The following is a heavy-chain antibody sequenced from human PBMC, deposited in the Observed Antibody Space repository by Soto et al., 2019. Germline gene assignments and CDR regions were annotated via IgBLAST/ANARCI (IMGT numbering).Heavy chain of an antibody. CDR1: GYTFTSYD. V-gene: IGHV1-8*01. J-gene: IGHJ4*02. Sequence: ASVKVSCKAAGYTFTSYDINWGRQATGQGLEWMGWMNPNSGNTGYAQKFQGRVTMARNTSISTAYMELSSLRSEDTAVYYCARGRENSFYDFWSGYYYEFDYWGQGTLVTVSS. D-gene: IGHD3-3*01. CDR3: ARGRENSFYDFWSGYYYEFDY. CDR2: MNPNSGNT.